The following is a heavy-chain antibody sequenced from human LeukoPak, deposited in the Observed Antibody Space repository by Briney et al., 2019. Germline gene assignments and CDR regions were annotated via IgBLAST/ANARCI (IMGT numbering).Heavy chain of an antibody. J-gene: IGHJ4*02. Sequence: GGSLRLSCAASGFTFSSYSMNWFRQAPGKGLEWVSSISSSSSYIYYADSVKGRFTISRDNAKNSLYLQMNSLRAEDTAVYYCARDQEPIVATIQSYYFDYWGQGTLVTVSS. CDR2: ISSSSSYI. CDR1: GFTFSSYS. D-gene: IGHD5-12*01. CDR3: ARDQEPIVATIQSYYFDY. V-gene: IGHV3-21*04.